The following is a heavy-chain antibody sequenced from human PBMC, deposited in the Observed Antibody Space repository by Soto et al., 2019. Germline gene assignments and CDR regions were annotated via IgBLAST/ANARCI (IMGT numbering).Heavy chain of an antibody. V-gene: IGHV3-13*01. Sequence: TGGSLRLSCAASGFTFSSYDMHWVRQATGKGLEWVSATGTAGDTYYPGSVKGRFTISRENAKNSLYLQMNSLRAGDTAVYYCARDLSSSWYWRSGMDVWGQGTTVTVSS. CDR1: GFTFSSYD. CDR2: TGTAGDT. D-gene: IGHD6-13*01. CDR3: ARDLSSSWYWRSGMDV. J-gene: IGHJ6*02.